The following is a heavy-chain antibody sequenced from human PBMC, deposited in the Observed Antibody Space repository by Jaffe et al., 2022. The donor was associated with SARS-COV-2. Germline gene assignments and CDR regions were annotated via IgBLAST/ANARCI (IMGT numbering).Heavy chain of an antibody. CDR2: IHYTGNT. CDR1: DDSISTFF. J-gene: IGHJ6*02. CDR3: ARLRPITAVSNNYYHSLDV. Sequence: QVQLQESGPGLVKPSETLSLTCTVSDDSISTFFWSWIRQPPGKGLEWIGYIHYTGNTNYNPSLKSRVTISVDTSKNQFSLKLTSVTAADAAVYFCARLRPITAVSNNYYHSLDVWGQGTSVTVSS. V-gene: IGHV4-59*01. D-gene: IGHD4-17*01.